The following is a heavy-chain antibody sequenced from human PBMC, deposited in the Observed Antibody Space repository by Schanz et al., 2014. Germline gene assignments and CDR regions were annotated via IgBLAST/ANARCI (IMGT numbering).Heavy chain of an antibody. CDR2: SASGGTT. CDR1: GFSVGNKY. D-gene: IGHD2-15*01. J-gene: IGHJ4*02. Sequence: EVQLVESGGGLVQPGGSLRLSCAASGFSVGNKYMNWVRQAPGKGLEWVSAISASGGTTYYADSVKGRFTISRDNSKNTLYLQLNSLRAEDTAVYYCARLDPYCRSGTCSRAFDFWGQGTLVTVSS. CDR3: ARLDPYCRSGTCSRAFDF. V-gene: IGHV3-66*02.